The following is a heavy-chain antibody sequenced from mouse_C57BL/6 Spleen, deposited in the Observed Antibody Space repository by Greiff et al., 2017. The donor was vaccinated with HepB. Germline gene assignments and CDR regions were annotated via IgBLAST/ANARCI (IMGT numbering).Heavy chain of an antibody. V-gene: IGHV5-9-1*02. CDR1: GFTFSSYA. J-gene: IGHJ2*01. Sequence: EVKLMESGEGLVKPGGSLKLSCAASGFTFSSYAMSWVRQTPEKRLEWVAYISSGGDYIYYADTVKGRFTISRDNARNTLYLQMSSLKSEDTAMYYCTREGEGDYFDYWGQGTTLTVSS. CDR2: ISSGGDYI. CDR3: TREGEGDYFDY.